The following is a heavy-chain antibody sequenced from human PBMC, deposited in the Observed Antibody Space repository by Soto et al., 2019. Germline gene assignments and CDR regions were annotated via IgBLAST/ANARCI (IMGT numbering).Heavy chain of an antibody. CDR3: ARDEDYGVAFDI. Sequence: PSETLSLTCTVSGGSISSYYWSWIRQPPGKGLEWIGYIYYSGSTKYNPSLKSRVTISVDRSKNQFSLKLSSVTAADTAVYYCARDEDYGVAFDIWGQGTMVTVSS. CDR2: IYYSGST. V-gene: IGHV4-59*12. D-gene: IGHD4-17*01. CDR1: GGSISSYY. J-gene: IGHJ3*02.